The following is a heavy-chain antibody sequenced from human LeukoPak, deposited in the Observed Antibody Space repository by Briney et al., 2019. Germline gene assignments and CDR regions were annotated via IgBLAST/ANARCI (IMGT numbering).Heavy chain of an antibody. CDR1: GFTFSSYA. V-gene: IGHV3-23*01. CDR2: ISYTGSGT. Sequence: PGGSLRLSCAASGFTFSSYAMSWVRQAPGKGLEWVSSISYTGSGTYYAVSVQGRITISRDNSKNTLYLQMNSLIAEDTAIYYCARHEACVVRGALRQECFFDSWGQGMLVTVSS. J-gene: IGHJ4*02. D-gene: IGHD3-10*01. CDR3: ARHEACVVRGALRQECFFDS.